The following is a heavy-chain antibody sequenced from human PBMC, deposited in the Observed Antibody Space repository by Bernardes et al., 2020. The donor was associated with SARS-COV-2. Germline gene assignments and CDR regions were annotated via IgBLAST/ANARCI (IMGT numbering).Heavy chain of an antibody. CDR3: ASQKWLRDAFDI. V-gene: IGHV3-7*01. D-gene: IGHD5-12*01. J-gene: IGHJ3*02. CDR1: GFTFSSYW. Sequence: VRSLIRSCAASGFTFSSYWMSWVRQAPGKGLEWVANIKQDGSEKYYVDSVKGRFTISRDNAKNSLYLQMNSLRAEDTAVYYCASQKWLRDAFDIWGQGTMVTVSS. CDR2: IKQDGSEK.